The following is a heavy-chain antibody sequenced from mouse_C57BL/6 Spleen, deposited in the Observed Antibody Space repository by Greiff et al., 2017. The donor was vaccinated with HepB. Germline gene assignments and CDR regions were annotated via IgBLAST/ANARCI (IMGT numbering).Heavy chain of an antibody. V-gene: IGHV1-54*01. CDR3: ARWNGYDDYAMDY. J-gene: IGHJ4*01. Sequence: QVQLQQSGAELVRPGTSVKVSCKASGYAFTNYLIEWVKQRPGQGLERIGVINPGSGGTNYNEKFKGKVTLTADKSSSTAYMQLSSLTSEDSAVYFCARWNGYDDYAMDYWGQGTSVTVSS. CDR2: INPGSGGT. D-gene: IGHD2-2*01. CDR1: GYAFTNYL.